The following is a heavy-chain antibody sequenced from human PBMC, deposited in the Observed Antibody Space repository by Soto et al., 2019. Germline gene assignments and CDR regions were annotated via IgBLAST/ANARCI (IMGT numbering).Heavy chain of an antibody. D-gene: IGHD6-6*01. Sequence: LSRTCIVSFCSISSSSYYWGWIRQPPGKGLEWIGSIYYSGSTYYNPSLKSRVTISVDTSKNQFSLKLSSVTAADTAVFYCARHRARNWFDPWGQGTLVTVSS. J-gene: IGHJ5*02. CDR3: ARHRARNWFDP. V-gene: IGHV4-39*01. CDR1: FCSISSSSYY. CDR2: IYYSGST.